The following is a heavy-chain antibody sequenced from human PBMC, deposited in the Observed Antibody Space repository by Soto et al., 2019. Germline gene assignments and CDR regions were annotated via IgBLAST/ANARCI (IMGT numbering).Heavy chain of an antibody. J-gene: IGHJ6*02. Sequence: QLQLQESGPGLVKPSETLSLTCTVSGGSISSSSYYWGWIRQPPGKGLEWIGSIYYSGSTYYNPSLKSRVTISVDTSKNQFSLKLSSVTAADTAVYYCARIVPAAHMDVWGQGTTVTVSS. CDR2: IYYSGST. V-gene: IGHV4-39*01. D-gene: IGHD2-2*01. CDR1: GGSISSSSYY. CDR3: ARIVPAAHMDV.